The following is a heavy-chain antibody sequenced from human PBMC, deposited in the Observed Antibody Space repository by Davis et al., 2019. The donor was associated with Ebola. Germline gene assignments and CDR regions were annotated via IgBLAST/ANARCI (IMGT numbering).Heavy chain of an antibody. Sequence: PSETLSLTCAVSGGSISSGNWWMWVRRTPGKGLEWLGEIYHSGSTNYNPSLKSRVTISVDKSKNQFSLNLRSVTAADTAVYYCAREAGPYNWFDPWGQGTLVTVSS. J-gene: IGHJ5*02. V-gene: IGHV4-4*02. CDR2: IYHSGST. CDR1: GGSISSGNW. D-gene: IGHD6-19*01. CDR3: AREAGPYNWFDP.